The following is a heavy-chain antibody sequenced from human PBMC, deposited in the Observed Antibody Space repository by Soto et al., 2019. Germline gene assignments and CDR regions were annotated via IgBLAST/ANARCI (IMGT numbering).Heavy chain of an antibody. CDR2: INTANGDT. D-gene: IGHD6-6*01. J-gene: IGHJ4*02. CDR3: ARDSEYSSSSPSAHFDY. V-gene: IGHV1-3*04. CDR1: GYTFTNHF. Sequence: GASVKVSCKTSGYTFTNHFIHWARQAPGQRPVWMGCINTANGDTKCSQNFQGRLTFGRDTSTSTAYMELRSLRSDDTAVYYCARDSEYSSSSPSAHFDYWGQGTLVTVSS.